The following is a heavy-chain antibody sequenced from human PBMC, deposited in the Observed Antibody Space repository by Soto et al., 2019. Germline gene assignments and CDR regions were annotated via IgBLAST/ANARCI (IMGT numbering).Heavy chain of an antibody. J-gene: IGHJ4*02. D-gene: IGHD2-15*01. CDR2: INAGNGNT. Sequence: ASVKVSCKASGYTFTTYAIHWVRQAPGQRLEWMGWINAGNGNTKYSQKFQGRVTITRDTSASTAYMELSSLRSEDTAVYYCARILEYCSGGSCDFWGQGTLVTVAP. V-gene: IGHV1-3*01. CDR3: ARILEYCSGGSCDF. CDR1: GYTFTTYA.